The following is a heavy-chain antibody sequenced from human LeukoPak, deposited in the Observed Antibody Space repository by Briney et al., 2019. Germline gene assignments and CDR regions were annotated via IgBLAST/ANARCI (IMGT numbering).Heavy chain of an antibody. Sequence: GSSVKVSCKASGGTFSSYAISWVRQAPGQGLEWMGGIIPIFGTANYAQKFQGRVTITADESTSTAYMELSSLRSDDTAVYYCARDSSGYYHDYFDYWGQGTLVTVSS. CDR2: IIPIFGTA. CDR1: GGTFSSYA. D-gene: IGHD3-22*01. J-gene: IGHJ4*02. CDR3: ARDSSGYYHDYFDY. V-gene: IGHV1-69*01.